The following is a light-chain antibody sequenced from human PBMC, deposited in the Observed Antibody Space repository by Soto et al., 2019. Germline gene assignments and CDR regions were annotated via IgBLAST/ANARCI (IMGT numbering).Light chain of an antibody. Sequence: DIQMTQSPSSLSASVGDRVTITCRASQSISSYLNWYQQKPGKAPKLLIYAASSLQSGVPSRFSGSGSGTYFTLIISSLQPEDFATYYCQQSYSTLYTFGQGTKLEIK. CDR2: AAS. CDR1: QSISSY. V-gene: IGKV1-39*01. CDR3: QQSYSTLYT. J-gene: IGKJ2*01.